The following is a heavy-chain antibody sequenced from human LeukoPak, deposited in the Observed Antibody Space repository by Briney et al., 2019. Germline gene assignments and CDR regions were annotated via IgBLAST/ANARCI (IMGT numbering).Heavy chain of an antibody. CDR3: ATITSGCYYHPPVWYFDL. CDR2: IYYSGST. J-gene: IGHJ2*01. CDR1: DGSISSSSYY. D-gene: IGHD1-26*01. V-gene: IGHV4-39*07. Sequence: SETLSLTCTVSDGSISSSSYYWGWIRQPPGKGLEWIGSIYYSGSTYYNPSLKSRVTISVDTSKNQFSLKLSSVTAADPAVYYCATITSGCYYHPPVWYFDLWGRGTLVTVSS.